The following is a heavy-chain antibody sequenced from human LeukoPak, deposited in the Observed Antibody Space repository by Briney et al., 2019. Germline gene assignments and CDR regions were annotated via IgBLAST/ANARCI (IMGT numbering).Heavy chain of an antibody. Sequence: PSQTLSLTCTVSGGSISSGSYYWSWIRQPAGKGLEWIGRIYTSGSSNYNPSLKSRVTISVDTSKNQFSLKLSSVTAADTAVYYCARDLGRDDYNFGHWGQGTLVTVSS. J-gene: IGHJ4*02. CDR1: GGSISSGSYY. V-gene: IGHV4-61*02. CDR2: IYTSGSS. D-gene: IGHD5-24*01. CDR3: ARDLGRDDYNFGH.